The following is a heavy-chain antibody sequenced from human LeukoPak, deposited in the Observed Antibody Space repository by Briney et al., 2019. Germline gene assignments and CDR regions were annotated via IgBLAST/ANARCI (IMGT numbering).Heavy chain of an antibody. D-gene: IGHD3-22*01. V-gene: IGHV3-11*01. Sequence: GGSLRLSCAASGFTFSDYYMSWLRQAPGKGLEWVSYISSSGSTIYYADSVKGRFTISRDNAKNSLYLQMNSLRAEDTAVYYCAQANYYDSSAFDYWGQGTLVTVSS. CDR3: AQANYYDSSAFDY. J-gene: IGHJ4*02. CDR2: ISSSGSTI. CDR1: GFTFSDYY.